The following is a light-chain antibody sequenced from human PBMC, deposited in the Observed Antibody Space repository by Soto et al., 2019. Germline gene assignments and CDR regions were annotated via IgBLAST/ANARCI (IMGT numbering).Light chain of an antibody. J-gene: IGKJ5*01. CDR2: GAS. CDR1: QSVSSN. CDR3: QQYNNWPPFT. V-gene: IGKV3-15*01. Sequence: EIVLTQSPGTLSVSLGERATLSCRASQSVSSNLAWYQQKPGQAPRLLIYGASTRATGIPARFSGSGSGTEFTLTISSLQSEDFAVYYCQQYNNWPPFTFGQGTRLEIK.